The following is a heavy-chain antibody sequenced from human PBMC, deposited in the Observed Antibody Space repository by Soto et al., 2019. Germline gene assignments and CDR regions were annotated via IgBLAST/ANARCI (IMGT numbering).Heavy chain of an antibody. CDR1: GGSISSYY. CDR2: IYYSGST. D-gene: IGHD5-18*01. CDR3: ASGRGYSYGSFDY. Sequence: SETLSLTCTVSGGSISSYYWSWIRQPPGKGLEWIGYIYYSGSTNYNPSLKSRVTISVDTSKNQFPLKLSSVTAADTAVYYCASGRGYSYGSFDYWGQGTLVTVSS. J-gene: IGHJ4*02. V-gene: IGHV4-59*01.